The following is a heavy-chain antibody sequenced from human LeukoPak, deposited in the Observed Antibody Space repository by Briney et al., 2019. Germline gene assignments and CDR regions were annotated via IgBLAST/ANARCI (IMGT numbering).Heavy chain of an antibody. CDR1: GGSFSGYY. Sequence: SETLSLTCAVYGGSFSGYYWSWIRQPPGKGLEWIGGIYYSGSTYYNPSLKSRVTISVDTSKNQFSLKLSSVTAADTAVYYCARRSEYYYGSGSGVFDYWGQGTLVTVSS. J-gene: IGHJ4*02. CDR2: IYYSGST. V-gene: IGHV4-34*01. CDR3: ARRSEYYYGSGSGVFDY. D-gene: IGHD3-10*01.